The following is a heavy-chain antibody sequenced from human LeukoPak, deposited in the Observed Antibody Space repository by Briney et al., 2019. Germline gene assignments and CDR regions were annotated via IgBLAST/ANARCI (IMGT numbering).Heavy chain of an antibody. CDR2: IYYSGST. D-gene: IGHD4-17*01. CDR1: GGSISSYY. J-gene: IGHJ4*02. V-gene: IGHV4-59*08. Sequence: SETLSLTCTVSGGSISSYYWSWIRQPPGKGLEWIGYIYYSGSTNYNPSLKSRVTISVDTSKNQFSLKLSSVTAADTAVYYCAGSYGEKSDYWGQGTLVTVSS. CDR3: AGSYGEKSDY.